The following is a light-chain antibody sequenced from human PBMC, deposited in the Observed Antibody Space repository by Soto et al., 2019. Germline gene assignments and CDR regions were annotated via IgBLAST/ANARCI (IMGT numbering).Light chain of an antibody. Sequence: VLTQPPSASGTPGQRVTISCSGSSSNIGRNTVNWYQQLPGTAPKLLLYGNNQRPSGVPDRFSGSKSGTSASLAISGLQSEDEADYYCAAWDDSLNSHVFGTGTKLTVL. CDR3: AAWDDSLNSHV. V-gene: IGLV1-44*01. CDR1: SSNIGRNT. CDR2: GNN. J-gene: IGLJ1*01.